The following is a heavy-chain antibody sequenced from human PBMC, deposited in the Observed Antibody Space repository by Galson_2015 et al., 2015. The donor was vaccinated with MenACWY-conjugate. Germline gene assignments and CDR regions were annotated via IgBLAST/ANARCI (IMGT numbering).Heavy chain of an antibody. D-gene: IGHD2-21*02. CDR3: VKETGVSDFYMGPRAFDM. CDR1: GFTFGSYW. CDR2: IDRAGSST. Sequence: SLRLSCAASGFTFGSYWMNWVRHVPGKGLVWVSRIDRAGSSTTYADSVQGRFTISRDNAKNTLYLQMNSLRAEDTASYYCVKETGVSDFYMGPRAFDMWGRGTLVIVSS. J-gene: IGHJ3*02. V-gene: IGHV3-74*01.